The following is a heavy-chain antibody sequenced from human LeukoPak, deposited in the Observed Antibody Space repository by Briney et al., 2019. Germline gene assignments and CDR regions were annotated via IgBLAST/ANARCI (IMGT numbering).Heavy chain of an antibody. CDR2: ISAYNGNT. CDR3: ARDPRFSVVVAAPGYFDY. D-gene: IGHD2-15*01. CDR1: GYTFTSYG. J-gene: IGHJ4*02. Sequence: GASVKVSCKASGYTFTSYGISWVRQAPGQGLEWMGWISAYNGNTNYAQKLQGRVTMTTDTSTSTAYMELSSLRSEDTAVYYCARDPRFSVVVAAPGYFDYWGQGTLVTVSS. V-gene: IGHV1-18*01.